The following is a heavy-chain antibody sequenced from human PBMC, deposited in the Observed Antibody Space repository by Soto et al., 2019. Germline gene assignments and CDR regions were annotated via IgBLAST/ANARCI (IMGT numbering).Heavy chain of an antibody. CDR2: INPNSGDT. CDR1: RYIFTDYY. Sequence: ASVKVSCKASRYIFTDYYLHWVRQAPGQGLEWMGWINPNSGDTKSHQNFQDRVFMTRDTSISTVYMDLTRLTSDDTAVYYCARGDHVILKQLLPPDYWGQGTLVTVSS. J-gene: IGHJ4*02. D-gene: IGHD3-9*01. CDR3: ARGDHVILKQLLPPDY. V-gene: IGHV1-2*02.